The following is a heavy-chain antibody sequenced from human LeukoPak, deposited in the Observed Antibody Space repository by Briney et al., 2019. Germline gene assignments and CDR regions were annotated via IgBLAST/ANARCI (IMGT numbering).Heavy chain of an antibody. V-gene: IGHV3-74*01. J-gene: IGHJ3*02. D-gene: IGHD2-21*02. CDR2: MNGDGSST. CDR1: GFTLRSYW. CDR3: ARTATDAFDI. Sequence: PGGSLRLSCAASGFTLRSYWMHWVRQDPGEGLVWVSLMNGDGSSTSYADSVKGRFTISRDNAKNTLYLQMNRLRAEDTAVYYCARTATDAFDIWGQGTMVTVSS.